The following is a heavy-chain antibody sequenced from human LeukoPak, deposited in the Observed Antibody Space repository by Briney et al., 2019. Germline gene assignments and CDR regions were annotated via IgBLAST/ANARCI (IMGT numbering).Heavy chain of an antibody. CDR1: GFTFSSYA. CDR2: ISSCGGST. D-gene: IGHD3-10*01. Sequence: GGSLRLSCSASGFTFSSYAMHWVREAPGKGLEYVSAISSCGGSTYYADSVKGSFTISRDNSKNTLYLQMSSLRAEDTAVYYCVNLGSGSYRGINDAFDIWGQGTMVTVSS. CDR3: VNLGSGSYRGINDAFDI. V-gene: IGHV3-64D*06. J-gene: IGHJ3*02.